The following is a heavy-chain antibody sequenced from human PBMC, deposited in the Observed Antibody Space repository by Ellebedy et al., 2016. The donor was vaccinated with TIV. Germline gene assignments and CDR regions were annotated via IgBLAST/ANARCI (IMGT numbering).Heavy chain of an antibody. Sequence: ASVKVSCKGSGYSFTSYWISWVRQMPGKGLEWMGRIDPSDSYTNYSPSFQGHVTISADKSISTAYLQWSSLKASDTAMYYCARTPGGPVYGMDVWGQGTTVTVSS. CDR1: GYSFTSYW. CDR3: ARTPGGPVYGMDV. V-gene: IGHV5-10-1*01. CDR2: IDPSDSYT. J-gene: IGHJ6*02.